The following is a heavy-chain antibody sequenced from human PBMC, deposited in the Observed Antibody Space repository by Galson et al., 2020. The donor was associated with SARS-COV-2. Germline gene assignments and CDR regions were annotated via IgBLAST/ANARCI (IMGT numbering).Heavy chain of an antibody. CDR3: ARDHGIAAAGLVFSWFDP. J-gene: IGHJ5*02. Sequence: GGSLRLSCAASGFTFSDYYMNWIRQAPGKGLEWVSYISSSGSTIYYADSVKGRFTISRDNAKNSLYLQMNSLRAEDTAVYYCARDHGIAAAGLVFSWFDPWGQGTLVTVSS. CDR1: GFTFSDYY. D-gene: IGHD6-13*01. CDR2: ISSSGSTI. V-gene: IGHV3-11*01.